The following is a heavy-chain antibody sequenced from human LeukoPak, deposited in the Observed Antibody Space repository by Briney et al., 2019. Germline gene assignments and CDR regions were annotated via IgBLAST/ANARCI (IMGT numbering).Heavy chain of an antibody. V-gene: IGHV4-59*08. J-gene: IGHJ6*02. CDR3: ARHLLRKWELNNGMDV. CDR1: GGSISSYY. CDR2: IYYSGST. Sequence: SETLSLTCTVSGGSISSYYWSWIRQPPGKGLEWIGYIYYSGSTNYNPSLKSRVTISVDTSKNQFSLKLSSVTAADTAVYYCARHLLRKWELNNGMDVWGQGTTVTVSS. D-gene: IGHD1-26*01.